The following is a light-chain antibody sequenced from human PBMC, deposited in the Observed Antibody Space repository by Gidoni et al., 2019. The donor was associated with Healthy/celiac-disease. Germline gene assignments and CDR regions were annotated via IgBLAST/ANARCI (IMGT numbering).Light chain of an antibody. V-gene: IGLV2-14*01. J-gene: IGLJ2*01. CDR3: SSYTSSSTLG. CDR2: EVS. Sequence: QSALTHPASVSGSTGQSITISCTGTISDVGGYTYVSWYQQHPGNAPKLMIYEVSNRPSGVSNRFSGSKSGNTASLTISGLQAEDEADYYCSSYTSSSTLGFGGGTKLTVL. CDR1: ISDVGGYTY.